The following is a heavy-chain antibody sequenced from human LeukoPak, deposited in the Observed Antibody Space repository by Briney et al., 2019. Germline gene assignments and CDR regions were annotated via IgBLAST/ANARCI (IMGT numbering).Heavy chain of an antibody. Sequence: PSETLSLTCTVSGGSVSSYYWSWIRQPPGKGLEWIGYIYYSGSTNYNPSLKSRVTISVDTSKNQFSLKLSSVTAADTAVYYCARYSGSYYFDYWGQGTLVTVSS. V-gene: IGHV4-59*02. CDR3: ARYSGSYYFDY. J-gene: IGHJ4*02. CDR1: GGSVSSYY. CDR2: IYYSGST. D-gene: IGHD1-26*01.